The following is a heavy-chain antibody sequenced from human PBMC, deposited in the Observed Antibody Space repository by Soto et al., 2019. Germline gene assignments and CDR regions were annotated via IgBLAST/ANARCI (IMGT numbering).Heavy chain of an antibody. D-gene: IGHD3-3*01. Sequence: QITLNESGPTVVNPTETHTLTCTFSGFSLTTSGVGVGWVRQSPGKAPEWLAFIYWDDDKRYSTSLKSRLTITKDTSKNQVVLTMANVDPADTATYYCAHRVLRAVFGLVTTTAIYFDFWGQGTPVVVSS. CDR2: IYWDDDK. CDR3: AHRVLRAVFGLVTTTAIYFDF. V-gene: IGHV2-5*02. CDR1: GFSLTTSGVG. J-gene: IGHJ4*02.